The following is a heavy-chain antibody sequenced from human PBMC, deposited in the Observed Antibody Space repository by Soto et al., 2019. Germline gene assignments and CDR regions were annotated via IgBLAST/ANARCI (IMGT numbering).Heavy chain of an antibody. CDR1: GGSISSYY. D-gene: IGHD1-26*01. V-gene: IGHV4-59*01. Sequence: NPSETLSLTCTVSGGSISSYYWSWIRQPPGKGLEWIGYIYYSGSTNYNPSLKSRVTISVDTSKNQFSLKLSSVTAADTAVYYCARAPRIGSSGSYLEAHYYGMDVWGQGTTVTVSS. CDR2: IYYSGST. CDR3: ARAPRIGSSGSYLEAHYYGMDV. J-gene: IGHJ6*02.